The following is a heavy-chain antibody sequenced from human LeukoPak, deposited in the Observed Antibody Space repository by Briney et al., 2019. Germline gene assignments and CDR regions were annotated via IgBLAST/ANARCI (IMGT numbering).Heavy chain of an antibody. J-gene: IGHJ4*02. D-gene: IGHD5-18*01. CDR1: GFTVNSNY. CDR2: SKDGRT. CDR3: ARDVNSYAHCGH. Sequence: GGSLRLSCAASGFTVNSNYMSWVRQAPGKGLERVSISKDGRTYYADSVKGRFTISRDNSRNMLYLQMNSLRAEDTAVYYCARDVNSYAHCGHWGQGTLVTVSS. V-gene: IGHV3-53*01.